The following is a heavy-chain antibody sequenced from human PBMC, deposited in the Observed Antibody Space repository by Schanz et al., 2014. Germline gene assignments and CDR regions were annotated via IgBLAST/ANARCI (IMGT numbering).Heavy chain of an antibody. D-gene: IGHD5-18*01. CDR2: INPSGGST. V-gene: IGHV1-46*01. CDR3: ARGPSQGYSYGHNIGAYYYGMDV. CDR1: GYTFTSDS. J-gene: IGHJ6*02. Sequence: QVQLVQSGPEVKEPGASVKVSCKASGYTFTSDSMHWVRQAPGQGLEWMGMINPSGGSTTYAQKFQGRVTITADKSTSTASMELSSLRSEDTAVYYCARGPSQGYSYGHNIGAYYYGMDVWGQGTTVTVSS.